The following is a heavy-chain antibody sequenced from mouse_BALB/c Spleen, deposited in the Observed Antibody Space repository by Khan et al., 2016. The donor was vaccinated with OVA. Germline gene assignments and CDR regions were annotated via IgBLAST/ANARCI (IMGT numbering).Heavy chain of an antibody. D-gene: IGHD1-1*01. CDR3: SRLGSSYGTTFAY. J-gene: IGHJ2*01. Sequence: QVQLQQSGAELAKPGASVKMSCKASGYTFANYWMHWVKQRPGQGLDWIGYINPSTGYTDYNQKFKDKATLTADKSSSTAYMQLSSLTSEDSAVYYCSRLGSSYGTTFAYWGQGTTLTVSS. CDR1: GYTFANYW. V-gene: IGHV1-7*01. CDR2: INPSTGYT.